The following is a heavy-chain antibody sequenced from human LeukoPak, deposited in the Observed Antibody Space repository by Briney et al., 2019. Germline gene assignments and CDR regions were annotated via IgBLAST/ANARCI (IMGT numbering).Heavy chain of an antibody. CDR2: INPNSGGT. D-gene: IGHD4/OR15-4a*01. Sequence: ASVKVSCKASGYTFTGYYMHWVRQAPGQGLEWMGWINPNSGGTNYAQKFQGRVTMTRDTSISTAYMELSRLRSDDTAVYYCARPLLWWPQVGYFDYWGQGALVTVSS. J-gene: IGHJ4*02. CDR3: ARPLLWWPQVGYFDY. CDR1: GYTFTGYY. V-gene: IGHV1-2*02.